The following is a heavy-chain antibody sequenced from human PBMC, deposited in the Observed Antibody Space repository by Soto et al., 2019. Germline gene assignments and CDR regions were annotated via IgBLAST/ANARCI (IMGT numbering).Heavy chain of an antibody. D-gene: IGHD3-22*01. CDR2: LIPIFGTA. J-gene: IGHJ4*02. CDR3: AGHIPYDSCCYPEPGDY. Sequence: QVELVQSGAEVQKPGSSVKVSCKASGSTFSTYAISWVRQAHGQGLEWMGGLIPIFGTANYAQKLQGRVTITSDKSTVTAYMELRSLRSEDTAVYYCAGHIPYDSCCYPEPGDYWGQGTLVTASS. CDR1: GSTFSTYA. V-gene: IGHV1-69*06.